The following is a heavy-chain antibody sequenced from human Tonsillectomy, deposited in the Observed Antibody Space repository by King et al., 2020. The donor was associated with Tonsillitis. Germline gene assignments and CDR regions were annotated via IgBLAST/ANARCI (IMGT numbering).Heavy chain of an antibody. CDR1: GFTFSSFW. CDR3: AKVGDRGLLTGSPDAFDF. V-gene: IGHV3-74*03. Sequence: VQLVESGGGLVQPGGSLRLSCTASGFTFSSFWMHWVRQTPGKGLVWVSRINPDGRDTTYADSVKGRFTISRDNTKNTLFLQVNSLRAEDTAVYYCAKVGDRGLLTGSPDAFDFWGQGTMVTVSS. J-gene: IGHJ3*01. CDR2: INPDGRDT. D-gene: IGHD3-9*01.